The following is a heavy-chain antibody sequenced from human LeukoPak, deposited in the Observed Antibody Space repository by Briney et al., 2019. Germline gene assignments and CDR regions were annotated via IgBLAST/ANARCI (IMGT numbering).Heavy chain of an antibody. CDR3: ARDFSGETWIQLWSSYWYFDL. J-gene: IGHJ2*01. CDR2: ISSSGSTI. V-gene: IGHV3-11*01. D-gene: IGHD5-18*01. CDR1: GFTFSDYY. Sequence: PGGSLRLSCAASGFTFSDYYMSWIRQAPGKGLEWVSYISSSGSTIYYADSVKGRFTISRDNAKNSLYLQMNSLRAEDTAVYYCARDFSGETWIQLWSSYWYFDLWGRGTLVTVSS.